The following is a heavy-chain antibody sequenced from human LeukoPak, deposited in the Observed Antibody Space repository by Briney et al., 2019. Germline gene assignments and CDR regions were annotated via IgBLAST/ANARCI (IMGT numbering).Heavy chain of an antibody. D-gene: IGHD6-13*01. CDR3: ARARWQQLATGFDP. Sequence: PSETLSLTCAVSGGSISSSNWWSWVRQPPGKGLEWIGEIYHSGSTNYNPSLKSRVTISVDKSKNQFSLKLSSVTAADTAVYYCARARWQQLATGFDPWGQGTLVTVSS. V-gene: IGHV4-4*02. J-gene: IGHJ5*02. CDR2: IYHSGST. CDR1: GGSISSSNW.